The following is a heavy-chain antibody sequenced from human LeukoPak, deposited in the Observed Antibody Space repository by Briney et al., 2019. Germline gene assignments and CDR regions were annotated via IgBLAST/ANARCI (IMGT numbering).Heavy chain of an antibody. CDR3: ARPGDGMDV. V-gene: IGHV3-48*03. CDR1: GFTFSSYE. J-gene: IGHJ6*04. Sequence: GGSLRHSCAASGFTFSSYEMNWVRQAPGKGLEWVSYISSSRSTIYYADSVKGRFTISRDNAKNSLYLQMNSLRAEDTAVYYCARPGDGMDVWGKGTTVTVSS. CDR2: ISSSRSTI.